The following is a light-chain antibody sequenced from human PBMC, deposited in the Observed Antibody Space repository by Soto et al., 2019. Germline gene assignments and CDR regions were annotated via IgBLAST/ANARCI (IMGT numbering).Light chain of an antibody. J-gene: IGKJ1*01. CDR1: RSISGW. V-gene: IGKV1-5*01. Sequence: DIQMTQSPSTLSASVGDRVTITCRASRSISGWLAWYQQKPGKAPKLLIYDASSLESGVPSRFSGSRSGTEFTLTISSLQPDDFATYYCQQYESYSPWTFGQGTKVEIK. CDR2: DAS. CDR3: QQYESYSPWT.